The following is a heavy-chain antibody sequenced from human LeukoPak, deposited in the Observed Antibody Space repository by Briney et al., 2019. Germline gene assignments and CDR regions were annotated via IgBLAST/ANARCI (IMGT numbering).Heavy chain of an antibody. Sequence: PSETLSLTCAVYGGSFSGYYWSWIRQPPGKGLEWIGEINHSGSTNYNPSLKSRVTISVDTSKNQFSLKLSSVTAADTAVYYCARGVPPGYDYVWGSYRRDHMDVWGKGTTVTVSS. V-gene: IGHV4-34*01. CDR3: ARGVPPGYDYVWGSYRRDHMDV. D-gene: IGHD3-16*02. CDR2: INHSGST. CDR1: GGSFSGYY. J-gene: IGHJ6*03.